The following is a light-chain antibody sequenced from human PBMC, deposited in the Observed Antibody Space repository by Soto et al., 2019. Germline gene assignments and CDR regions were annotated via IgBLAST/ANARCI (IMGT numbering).Light chain of an antibody. Sequence: IVMTQSPGTLSLSPWERATLSCRASQSVSSSYLAWYQQKPGQAPRLLISGASSRATGIPDRFSGSGSGTDFTLTVSRREPADFALYYCQQYGNSPITFGQGTRLEIK. J-gene: IGKJ5*01. CDR3: QQYGNSPIT. CDR2: GAS. V-gene: IGKV3-20*01. CDR1: QSVSSSY.